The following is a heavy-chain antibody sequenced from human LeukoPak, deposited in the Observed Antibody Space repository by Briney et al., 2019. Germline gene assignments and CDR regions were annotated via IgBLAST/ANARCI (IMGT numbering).Heavy chain of an antibody. CDR3: ARHAPPYGGHLIGP. Sequence: PSETLSLTCTVSGGSISSYYWGWIRQPPGKGLEWIGSIYYSGSTYYNPSLKSRVTISVDTSKNQFSLKLSSVTAADTAVYYCARHAPPYGGHLIGPWGQGTLVTVSS. D-gene: IGHD4-23*01. CDR2: IYYSGST. V-gene: IGHV4-39*01. CDR1: GGSISSYY. J-gene: IGHJ5*02.